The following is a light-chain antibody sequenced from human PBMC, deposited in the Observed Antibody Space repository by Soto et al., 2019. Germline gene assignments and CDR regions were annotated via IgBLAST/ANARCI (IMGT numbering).Light chain of an antibody. J-gene: IGLJ2*01. CDR2: GNS. CDR3: QSYDSSLSGSV. CDR1: SSNIGAGYD. V-gene: IGLV1-40*01. Sequence: QAVLTQPPSVSGAPGQRVTISCTGSSSNIGAGYDVHWYQQLPGTAPKLLIYGNSNRPSGVPDRFSVSKSGTSASLAITGLQAEDGADYFWQSYDSSLSGSVFGGGTKRTVL.